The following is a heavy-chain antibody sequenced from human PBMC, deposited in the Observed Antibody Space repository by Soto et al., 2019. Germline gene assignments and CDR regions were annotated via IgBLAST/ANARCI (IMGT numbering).Heavy chain of an antibody. D-gene: IGHD6-19*01. V-gene: IGHV1-18*01. J-gene: IGHJ4*02. CDR1: GYTFTSYG. CDR2: ISAYNGNT. Sequence: ASVKVSCKASGYTFTSYGISWVRQAPGQGLEWMGWISAYNGNTNYAQKLQGRVTTTTDTSTSTAYMELRSLRSDDTAVYYCARAVAGEPHFDYWGQGTLVTVSS. CDR3: ARAVAGEPHFDY.